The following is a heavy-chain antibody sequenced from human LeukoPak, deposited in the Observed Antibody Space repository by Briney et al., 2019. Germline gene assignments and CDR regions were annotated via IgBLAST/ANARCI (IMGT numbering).Heavy chain of an antibody. CDR1: GFTFRNHV. J-gene: IGHJ4*02. V-gene: IGHV3-30*18. CDR2: TSSDLNVK. D-gene: IGHD3-22*01. Sequence: GGSLRLSCAASGFTFRNHVIHWVRQAPGKGLEWVAVTSSDLNVKLYADSVKGRFTISRDNSKNTLYLQMNSLRAEDTAVYYCAKDFYYYDSSGYYESEYYFDYWGQGTLVTVSS. CDR3: AKDFYYYDSSGYYESEYYFDY.